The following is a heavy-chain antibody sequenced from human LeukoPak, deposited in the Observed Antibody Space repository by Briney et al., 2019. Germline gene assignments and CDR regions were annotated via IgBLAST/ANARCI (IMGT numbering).Heavy chain of an antibody. CDR2: IIPILGIA. D-gene: IGHD2-15*01. V-gene: IGHV1-69*04. J-gene: IGHJ4*02. CDR3: ARGGLGGFGLFDY. Sequence: GASVKVSCKASGGTFSSYAISWVRQAPGQGLAWMGRIIPILGIANYAQKFQGRVTITADKSTSTAYMELSSLRSEDTAVYYCARGGLGGFGLFDYWGQGTLVTVSS. CDR1: GGTFSSYA.